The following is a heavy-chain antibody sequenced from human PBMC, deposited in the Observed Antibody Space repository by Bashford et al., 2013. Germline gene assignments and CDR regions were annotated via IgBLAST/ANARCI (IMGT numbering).Heavy chain of an antibody. CDR3: ARGGLYDFWSGYFSHYYYYYGMDV. D-gene: IGHD3-3*01. J-gene: IGHJ6*02. V-gene: IGHV5-51*01. CDR2: IYPGDSDT. Sequence: GESLKISCKGSGYSFTSYWIGWVRQMPGKGLEWMGIIYPGDSDTRYSPSFQGQVTISADKSISTAYLQWSSLKASDTAMYYCARGGLYDFWSGYFSHYYYYYGMDVWAKGPRSPSP. CDR1: GYSFTSYW.